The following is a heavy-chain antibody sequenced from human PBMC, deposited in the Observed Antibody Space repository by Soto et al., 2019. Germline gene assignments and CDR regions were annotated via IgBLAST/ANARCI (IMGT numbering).Heavy chain of an antibody. CDR1: GGSISSGGYY. CDR2: IYYSGST. Sequence: SETLSLTCTVSGGSISSGGYYWSWIRQHPGKGLEWIGYIYYSGSTYYNPSLKSRVTISVDTSKNQFSLKLSSVTAADTAVYYCARDCSGGSCYGHDAFDIRGQGTMVTVSS. V-gene: IGHV4-31*03. CDR3: ARDCSGGSCYGHDAFDI. J-gene: IGHJ3*02. D-gene: IGHD2-15*01.